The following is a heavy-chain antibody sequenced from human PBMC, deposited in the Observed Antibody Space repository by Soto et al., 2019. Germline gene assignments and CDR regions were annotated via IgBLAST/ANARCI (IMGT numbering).Heavy chain of an antibody. CDR1: GFTFGTSA. CDR2: ISYSGDST. CDR3: AKVHGSGSYYNFRDY. D-gene: IGHD3-10*01. J-gene: IGHJ4*02. V-gene: IGHV3-23*01. Sequence: GGSLRLSCAASGFTFGTSAMSQLRQVPGKGLERLSTISYSGDSTYYGASVKGRFTISRDNSKNTLYLLMNSLSAEDTGPYYCAKVHGSGSYYNFRDYWGRRTLVT.